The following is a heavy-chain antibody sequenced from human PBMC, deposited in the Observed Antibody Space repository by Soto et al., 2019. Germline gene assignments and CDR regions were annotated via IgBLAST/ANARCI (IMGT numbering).Heavy chain of an antibody. V-gene: IGHV1-2*04. CDR3: ARPPTPTYGAELHGMDV. Sequence: QAQLVQSGAEVKKPGAPVKVSCKASEYSFTAYYIHWVRQAPGQGLEWMGWINANSGATKYAEKFEGWVTMTRDTSISTAYMELRMLTSDDTAVYYCARPPTPTYGAELHGMDVWGQGTTVTVSS. CDR1: EYSFTAYY. CDR2: INANSGAT. J-gene: IGHJ6*02. D-gene: IGHD1-26*01.